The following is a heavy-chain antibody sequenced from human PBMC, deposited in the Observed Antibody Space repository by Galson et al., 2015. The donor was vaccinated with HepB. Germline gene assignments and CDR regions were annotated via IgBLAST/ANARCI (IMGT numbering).Heavy chain of an antibody. Sequence: ETLSLTCAVYGGSFSGYYWSWIRQPPGKGLEWIGEINHSGSTNYNPSLKSRVTISVDTSKNQFSLKLSSVTAADTAVYYCARGGGYCSSTSCYTPYYYYYYYMDVWGKGTTVTVSS. V-gene: IGHV4-34*01. CDR3: ARGGGYCSSTSCYTPYYYYYYYMDV. CDR1: GGSFSGYY. J-gene: IGHJ6*03. CDR2: INHSGST. D-gene: IGHD2-2*02.